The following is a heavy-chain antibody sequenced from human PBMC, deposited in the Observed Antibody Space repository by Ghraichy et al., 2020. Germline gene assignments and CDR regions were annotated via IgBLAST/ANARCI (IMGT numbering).Heavy chain of an antibody. Sequence: SETLSLTCAVYGGSFSGYYWSWIRQPPGKGLEWIGEINHSGSTNYNPSLKSRVTISVDTSKNQFSLKLSSVTAADTAVYYCARVGILVREPFDYWGQGTLVTVSS. CDR1: GGSFSGYY. V-gene: IGHV4-34*01. D-gene: IGHD2-2*01. J-gene: IGHJ4*02. CDR3: ARVGILVREPFDY. CDR2: INHSGST.